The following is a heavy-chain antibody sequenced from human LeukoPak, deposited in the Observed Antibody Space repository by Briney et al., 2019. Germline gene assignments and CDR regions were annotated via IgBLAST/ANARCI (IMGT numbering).Heavy chain of an antibody. CDR2: VSGSGSSA. D-gene: IGHD3-3*01. CDR3: AKVGFSEMEWLLYSDH. V-gene: IGHV3-23*01. J-gene: IGHJ4*02. Sequence: GGSLRLSCAASGFTFSTYAMSWVRRAPGKGLEWVSTVSGSGSSAYYADSVKGRFTISRDNSKNTLYLQMNSLRAEDTAVYYCAKVGFSEMEWLLYSDHWGQGTLVTVSS. CDR1: GFTFSTYA.